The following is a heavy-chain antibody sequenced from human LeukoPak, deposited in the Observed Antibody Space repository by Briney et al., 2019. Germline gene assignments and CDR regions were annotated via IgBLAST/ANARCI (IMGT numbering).Heavy chain of an antibody. CDR2: ISGSGDNT. CDR1: GFTFSSHG. D-gene: IGHD3-10*01. V-gene: IGHV3-23*01. CDR3: ARVTYGSGTYGAFDY. J-gene: IGHJ4*02. Sequence: GGSLRLSCAASGFTFSSHGMSWVRQAPGKGLEWVSTISGSGDNTYYADSVKGRFTISRDDSKNTLYLQMNSLRAEDTAVYYCARVTYGSGTYGAFDYWGQGTLVTVSS.